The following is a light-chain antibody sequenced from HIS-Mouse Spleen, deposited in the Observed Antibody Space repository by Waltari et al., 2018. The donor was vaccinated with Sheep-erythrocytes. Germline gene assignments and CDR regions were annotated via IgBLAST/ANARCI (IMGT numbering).Light chain of an antibody. CDR1: SSDVGGYNY. Sequence: QSALTQPRSVSGSPGQSVTISCTGTSSDVGGYNYVSWHPQHPGKAPKLMIYDVSKRPSGVPDRFSGSKSGNTASLTISGLQAEDEADYYCCSYAGSYTLVFGGGTKLTVL. J-gene: IGLJ2*01. V-gene: IGLV2-11*01. CDR3: CSYAGSYTLV. CDR2: DVS.